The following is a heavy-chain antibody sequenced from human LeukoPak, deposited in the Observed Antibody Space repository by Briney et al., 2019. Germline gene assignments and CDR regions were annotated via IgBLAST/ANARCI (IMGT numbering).Heavy chain of an antibody. V-gene: IGHV3-43*01. CDR3: AKGNTGTYYDNWFDP. CDR1: GFTFDDYA. Sequence: PGGSLRLSCAASGFTFDDYAMNWVRQAPGKGLEWVSVISWNGGTTYYADSVKGRFTISRDNSENSLYLQMNSLRTDDTALYYCAKGNTGTYYDNWFDPWGQGTLVIVSS. J-gene: IGHJ5*01. D-gene: IGHD1-26*01. CDR2: ISWNGGTT.